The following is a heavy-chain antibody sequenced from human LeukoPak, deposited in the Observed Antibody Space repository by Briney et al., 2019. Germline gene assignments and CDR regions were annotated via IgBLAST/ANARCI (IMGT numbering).Heavy chain of an antibody. CDR3: ARDPRDSSGYFGNFDY. Sequence: SQTLSLTCTVSGGSISSGGYYWGWVRQHPGMGLEWIGYIYYSGSTYYNPSLKSRVTISVDTSKNQFSLKLSSVTAADTSVYYSARDPRDSSGYFGNFDYWGQGTLVTVSS. J-gene: IGHJ4*02. CDR2: IYYSGST. D-gene: IGHD3-22*01. CDR1: GGSISSGGYY. V-gene: IGHV4-31*03.